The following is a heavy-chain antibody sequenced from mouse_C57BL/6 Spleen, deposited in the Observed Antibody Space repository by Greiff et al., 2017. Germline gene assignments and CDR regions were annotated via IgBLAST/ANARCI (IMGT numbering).Heavy chain of an antibody. CDR3: AMGRGSSSIAY. CDR2: IHPSDSDT. CDR1: GYTFTSYW. J-gene: IGHJ3*01. Sequence: VQLQQPGAELVKPGASVKVSCKASGYTFTSYWMHWVKQRPGQGLEWIGRIHPSDSDTNYNQKFKGKATLTVDKSSSTAYMQLSSLTSEDSAVYYCAMGRGSSSIAYWGQGTLVTVSA. V-gene: IGHV1-74*01. D-gene: IGHD1-1*01.